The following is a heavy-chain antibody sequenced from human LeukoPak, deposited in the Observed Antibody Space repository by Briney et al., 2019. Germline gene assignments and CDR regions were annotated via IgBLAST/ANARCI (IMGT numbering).Heavy chain of an antibody. CDR2: IRYDGSNK. J-gene: IGHJ4*02. V-gene: IGHV3-30*02. CDR1: GFTFSSYA. CDR3: AKDRYSSTYYFDY. Sequence: PGGSLRLSCAASGFTFSSYAMHWVRQAPGKGLEWVAFIRYDGSNKYYADSVKGRFTISRDNSKNTLYLQMNSLRAEDTAVYYCAKDRYSSTYYFDYWGQGTLVTVSS. D-gene: IGHD6-13*01.